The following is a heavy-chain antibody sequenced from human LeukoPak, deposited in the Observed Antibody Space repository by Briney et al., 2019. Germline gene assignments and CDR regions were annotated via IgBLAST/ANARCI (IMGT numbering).Heavy chain of an antibody. V-gene: IGHV4-34*01. CDR2: IYHSGST. CDR1: GGSISGYY. CDR3: ARVSGGGPADY. Sequence: SETLSLTCTVSGGSISGYYWSWIRQPPGKGLEWIGEIYHSGSTNYNPSLKSRVTISVDKSKNQFSLKLSSVTAADTAVYYCARVSGGGPADYWGQGTLVTVSS. D-gene: IGHD2-15*01. J-gene: IGHJ4*02.